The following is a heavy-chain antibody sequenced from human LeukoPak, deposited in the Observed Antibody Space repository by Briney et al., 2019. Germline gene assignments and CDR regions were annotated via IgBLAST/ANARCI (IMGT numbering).Heavy chain of an antibody. V-gene: IGHV1-18*01. D-gene: IGHD1-26*01. J-gene: IGHJ4*02. CDR3: ARRSGSQTVDYFDY. CDR1: GYTFTSYG. Sequence: ASVKVSCKASGYTFTSYGISWVRQAPGQGLEWMGWISAYNGNTNYAQKLQGRVTMTTDTSTNTAYMELRSLRSDDTAVYYCARRSGSQTVDYFDYWGQGTLVTVSS. CDR2: ISAYNGNT.